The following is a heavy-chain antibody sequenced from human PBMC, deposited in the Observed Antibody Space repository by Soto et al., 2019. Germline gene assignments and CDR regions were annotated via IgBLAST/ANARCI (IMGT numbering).Heavy chain of an antibody. D-gene: IGHD2-2*01. CDR2: IYPYDSDT. CDR1: GYSFTSYW. J-gene: IGHJ4*01. Sequence: GESLKISCKTSGYSFTSYWIGWVRQMPGKGMEWMGNIYPYDSDTRYSPSFQGQVTISADTSITTAYLQWSGLRASDTAMYFCARHLVGSTRGNFDYWGQGTLVTVS. V-gene: IGHV5-51*01. CDR3: ARHLVGSTRGNFDY.